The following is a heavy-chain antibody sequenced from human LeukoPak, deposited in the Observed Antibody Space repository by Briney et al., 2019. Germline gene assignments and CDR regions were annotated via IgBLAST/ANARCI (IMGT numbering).Heavy chain of an antibody. Sequence: GGSLRLSCAASGFTFSNYAMHWVRQAPGKGLEWVAVISFDGNNEYYTDSVKGRFTISRDNSKNMVYVQMNSLRAEDTAMYYCARDRGMVRGEVLDYWGQGTLVTVSS. D-gene: IGHD3-10*01. J-gene: IGHJ4*02. CDR1: GFTFSNYA. CDR2: ISFDGNNE. CDR3: ARDRGMVRGEVLDY. V-gene: IGHV3-30-3*01.